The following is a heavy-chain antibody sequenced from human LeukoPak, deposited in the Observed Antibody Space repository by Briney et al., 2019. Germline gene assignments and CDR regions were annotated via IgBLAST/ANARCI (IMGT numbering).Heavy chain of an antibody. CDR1: GFTFSDYW. CDR3: ARNQRRLDY. J-gene: IGHJ4*02. D-gene: IGHD1-14*01. CDR2: IKQDGSEK. V-gene: IGHV3-7*01. Sequence: GGSLRLSCAASGFTFSDYWMTWVRQAPGKGLELVANIKQDGSEKYYVDSVKGRFTISRDNAKNSLYLQMNSLRAEDTAVYYCARNQRRLDYWSQGTLLTVSS.